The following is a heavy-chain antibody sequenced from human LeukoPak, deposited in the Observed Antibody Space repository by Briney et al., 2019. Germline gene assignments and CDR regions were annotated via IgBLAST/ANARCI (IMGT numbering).Heavy chain of an antibody. J-gene: IGHJ4*02. CDR1: GGSFGGYY. D-gene: IGHD5-12*01. CDR3: GRYRGNERGIDY. V-gene: IGHV4-34*01. Sequence: PSETLSLTCAVYGGSFGGYYWSWIRQPPGKGLEWIGEINDSGSTNYIPSLKSRVTISVDRSKNQFSLWLSSVTAADSAVYYCGRYRGNERGIDYWGQGTPVTVSS. CDR2: INDSGST.